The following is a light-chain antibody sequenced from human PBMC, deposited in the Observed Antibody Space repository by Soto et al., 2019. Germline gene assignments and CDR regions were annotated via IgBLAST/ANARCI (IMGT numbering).Light chain of an antibody. CDR2: GAS. J-gene: IGKJ3*01. Sequence: DIQMTQAPSSLSASVGDRVTITCRASQSITTSLSWYQQKPGKAPKVLIYGASNLQGGVPSRFSGSGSGTHFTLIISSLQPEDFAAYYCQQSYSTPFTFGPGTRVDVK. CDR1: QSITTS. V-gene: IGKV1-39*01. CDR3: QQSYSTPFT.